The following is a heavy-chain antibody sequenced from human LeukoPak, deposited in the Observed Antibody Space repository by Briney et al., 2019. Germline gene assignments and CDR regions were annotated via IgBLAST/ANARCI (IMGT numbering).Heavy chain of an antibody. CDR3: ARDHATMVRGVIYYFDY. V-gene: IGHV3-48*03. J-gene: IGHJ4*02. CDR1: GLTFSSYE. Sequence: GGSLRLSCAASGLTFSSYEMNWVRQAPGKGLEWVSYISSSGSTIYYADSVKGRFTISRDNAKNSLYLQMNSLRAEDTAVYYCARDHATMVRGVIYYFDYWGQGTLVTVSS. D-gene: IGHD3-10*01. CDR2: ISSSGSTI.